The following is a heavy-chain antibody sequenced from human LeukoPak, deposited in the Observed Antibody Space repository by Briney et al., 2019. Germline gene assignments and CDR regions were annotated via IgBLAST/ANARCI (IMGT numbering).Heavy chain of an antibody. CDR1: GYTFTSYA. CDR2: ISTNTGNP. CDR3: ARDLLWFGELLHYGMDV. J-gene: IGHJ6*02. V-gene: IGHV7-4-1*02. D-gene: IGHD3-10*01. Sequence: ASVKDSCKASGYTFTSYAMNWVRQAPGQGLEWMGWISTNTGNPTYAQGFTGRFVFSLDTSVSTAYLQISSLKAEDTAVYYCARDLLWFGELLHYGMDVWGQGTTVTVSS.